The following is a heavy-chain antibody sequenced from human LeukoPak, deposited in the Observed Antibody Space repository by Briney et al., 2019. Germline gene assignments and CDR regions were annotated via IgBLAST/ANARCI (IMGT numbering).Heavy chain of an antibody. J-gene: IGHJ4*02. CDR2: ISSSGSTI. Sequence: GGSLRLSCAASGFTFSSYSMHWVRQAPGKGLEWVSYISSSGSTIYYADSVKGRFTISRDNAKNSLYLQMNSLRAEDTAVYYCARDYGGSSPFDYWGQGTLVTVSS. D-gene: IGHD4-23*01. CDR3: ARDYGGSSPFDY. CDR1: GFTFSSYS. V-gene: IGHV3-48*04.